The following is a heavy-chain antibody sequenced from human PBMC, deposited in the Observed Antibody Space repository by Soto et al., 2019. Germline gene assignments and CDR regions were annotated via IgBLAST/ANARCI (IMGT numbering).Heavy chain of an antibody. CDR3: ATPMALPGSDY. D-gene: IGHD3-10*01. J-gene: IGHJ4*02. V-gene: IGHV3-21*01. Sequence: GGSLRLSCAASGFTFSNYNINWVRQAPGKGLEWVSSISGSSNFIYYADSVKGRFTISRDNAKNSLYLQMNSLRVEDTAVYYCATPMALPGSDYWGQGTLVTVSS. CDR2: ISGSSNFI. CDR1: GFTFSNYN.